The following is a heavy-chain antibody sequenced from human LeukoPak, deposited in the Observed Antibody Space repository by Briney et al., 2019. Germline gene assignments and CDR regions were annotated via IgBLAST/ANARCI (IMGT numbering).Heavy chain of an antibody. J-gene: IGHJ4*02. CDR1: GGSISSGGYY. CDR3: ARASGGFDY. V-gene: IGHV4-31*03. CDR2: MFYSGST. Sequence: TLSLTCTVSGGSISSGGYYWSWVRQHPGKGLEWIGYMFYSGSTYYNPSLKSRVTISLDTSKNQFSLKLSSVSAADSAIYYCARASGGFDYWGQGTLVTVSS. D-gene: IGHD1-26*01.